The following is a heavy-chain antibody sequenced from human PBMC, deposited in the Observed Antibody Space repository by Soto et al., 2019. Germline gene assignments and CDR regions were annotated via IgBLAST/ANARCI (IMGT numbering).Heavy chain of an antibody. CDR2: INHSGST. Sequence: SETLSLTCAVYGVSFNEYYWSWVRQPPGKGLEWIGEINHSGSTNYSPSLKSRASISVDTSKNQFSLKLSSVTAADTGVYYCAGFFGYRYGRVDPWGQGTLVTVS. J-gene: IGHJ5*02. D-gene: IGHD3-3*01. CDR3: AGFFGYRYGRVDP. V-gene: IGHV4-34*01. CDR1: GVSFNEYY.